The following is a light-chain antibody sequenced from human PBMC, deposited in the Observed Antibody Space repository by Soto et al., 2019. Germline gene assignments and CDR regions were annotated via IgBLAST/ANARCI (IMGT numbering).Light chain of an antibody. V-gene: IGKV1-9*01. Sequence: IQLTQSPSSLSASVGDRVTITCRASQGISSYLGWYQQKPGKAPKPLIYAASTLQSGVPSRFSGSGSGTDFTLTISSLQSEDFATYYCQQLSSYPLTFGGGTKVEIK. CDR2: AAS. J-gene: IGKJ4*01. CDR3: QQLSSYPLT. CDR1: QGISSY.